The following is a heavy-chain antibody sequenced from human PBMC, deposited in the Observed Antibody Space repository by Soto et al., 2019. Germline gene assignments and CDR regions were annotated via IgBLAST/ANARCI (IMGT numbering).Heavy chain of an antibody. CDR3: AREGPGPTDDSHYYYGMDV. V-gene: IGHV3-30-3*01. J-gene: IGHJ6*02. D-gene: IGHD2-15*01. Sequence: GGSLILSCAASGFTFRSYAMHWVRQAPGKGLEWVAVISYDGSNKYYADSVKGRFTISRDNSKNTLYLQMNSLRAEDTAVYYCAREGPGPTDDSHYYYGMDVWGQGTTVTVSS. CDR2: ISYDGSNK. CDR1: GFTFRSYA.